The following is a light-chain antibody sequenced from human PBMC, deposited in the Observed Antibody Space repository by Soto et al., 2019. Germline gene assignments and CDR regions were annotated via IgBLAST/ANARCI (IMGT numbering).Light chain of an antibody. CDR3: AAWDDSLNAL. J-gene: IGLJ2*01. CDR1: SSNIGSNT. Sequence: QSVLTQPPSASGTPGQRVTISCSGSSSNIGSNTVNWYQQLPGTAPKLLIYSNNQRPSGVPDRFSGSKSGTSAPLAISGLQSEDEADYYCAAWDDSLNALFGGGTKLTVL. CDR2: SNN. V-gene: IGLV1-44*01.